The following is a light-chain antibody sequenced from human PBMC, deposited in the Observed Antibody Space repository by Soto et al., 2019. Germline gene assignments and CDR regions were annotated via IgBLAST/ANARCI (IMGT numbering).Light chain of an antibody. J-gene: IGKJ5*01. CDR3: QQYCSSPPIT. CDR2: GAS. V-gene: IGKV3-20*01. CDR1: QRVSTN. Sequence: IVMPQSTATLSVSPDTRSTLSCRASQRVSTNLAWYQQKPGQAPRLLIYGASSRATGIPDRFSGSGSGTDFTLTISRLEPEDFAVYYSQQYCSSPPITFGQGTRLEIK.